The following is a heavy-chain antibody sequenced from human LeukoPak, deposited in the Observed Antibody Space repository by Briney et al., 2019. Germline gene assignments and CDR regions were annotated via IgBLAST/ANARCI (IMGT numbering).Heavy chain of an antibody. CDR3: AGATVYKSANWFDP. CDR2: INHSGST. Sequence: SETLSLTCAVYGGSFSGYYWSWIRQPPGKGLEWIGEINHSGSTNYDPSLKSRVTISVDTSKNQFSLKLSSVTAADTAVYYCAGATVYKSANWFDPWGQGTLVTVSS. J-gene: IGHJ5*02. V-gene: IGHV4-34*01. D-gene: IGHD1-1*01. CDR1: GGSFSGYY.